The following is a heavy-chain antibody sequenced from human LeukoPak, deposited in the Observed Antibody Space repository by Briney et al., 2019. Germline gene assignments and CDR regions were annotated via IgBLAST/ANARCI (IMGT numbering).Heavy chain of an antibody. Sequence: ASVKVSCKASGYTFDIYGIAWVRQAPGQGLEWMGWIATYNGKTDYAQNLQGRVTMTTDLSTGTAYMELRSLRSDDTAVYYCARVYNSYYYYMDVWGKGTLVTVSS. CDR3: ARVYNSYYYYMDV. V-gene: IGHV1-18*01. D-gene: IGHD1-14*01. J-gene: IGHJ6*03. CDR1: GYTFDIYG. CDR2: IATYNGKT.